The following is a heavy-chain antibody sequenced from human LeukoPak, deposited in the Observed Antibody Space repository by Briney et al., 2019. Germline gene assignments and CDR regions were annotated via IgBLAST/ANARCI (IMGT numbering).Heavy chain of an antibody. V-gene: IGHV3-48*02. J-gene: IGHJ4*02. CDR1: GFIFSRFA. Sequence: GGSLRLSCAASGFIFSRFAVNWVRQAPGKGLEWVSYISPTYDIYYSDSVRGRFTISRDNAKNSLYLQMNSLRDEDTAVYYCARDHNWGFDYWGQGTLVAVSS. CDR2: ISPTYDI. D-gene: IGHD7-27*01. CDR3: ARDHNWGFDY.